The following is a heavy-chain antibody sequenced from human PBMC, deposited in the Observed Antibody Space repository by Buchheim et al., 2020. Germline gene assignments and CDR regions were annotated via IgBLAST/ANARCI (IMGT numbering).Heavy chain of an antibody. Sequence: QVQLQESGPGLVKPSGTLSLTCAVSGDSTTSSHWWSWVRQPPGKGLEWIGEIYRSGSTYYNTSPKSRVTISVDKSTNQFSLILSSVTAADTAVYYCARAKYGDDFDYWGQGTL. CDR2: IYRSGST. D-gene: IGHD4-17*01. V-gene: IGHV4-4*02. CDR3: ARAKYGDDFDY. CDR1: GDSTTSSHW. J-gene: IGHJ4*02.